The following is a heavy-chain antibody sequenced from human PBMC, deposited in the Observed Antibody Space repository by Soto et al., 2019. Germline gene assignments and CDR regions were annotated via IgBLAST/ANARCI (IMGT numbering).Heavy chain of an antibody. D-gene: IGHD3-10*01. CDR2: IWYDGSNK. CDR3: ARDPRGVPTSRIDY. J-gene: IGHJ4*02. V-gene: IGHV3-33*01. CDR1: GFTFSSYG. Sequence: QVQLVESGGGVVQPGRSLRLSCAASGFTFSSYGMHWVRQAPGKGLEWVAVIWYDGSNKYYADSVKGRFTISRDNSKNPLGLQMHSLRAEDTAVYYCARDPRGVPTSRIDYWGQGTLVTVSS.